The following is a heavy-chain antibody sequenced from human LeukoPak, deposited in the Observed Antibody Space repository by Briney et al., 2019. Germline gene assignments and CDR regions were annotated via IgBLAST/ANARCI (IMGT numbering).Heavy chain of an antibody. D-gene: IGHD2-15*01. CDR3: ARRYCSGGSCYSALDY. CDR2: IYYSGST. V-gene: IGHV4-59*08. CDR1: GGSISSYY. J-gene: IGHJ4*02. Sequence: SETLSLTCTVSGGSISSYYWSWIRQPPGKGLEWIGYIYYSGSTNYNPSLKSRVTISVDTSKNQFSPKLSSVTAADTAVYYCARRYCSGGSCYSALDYRGQGTLVTVSS.